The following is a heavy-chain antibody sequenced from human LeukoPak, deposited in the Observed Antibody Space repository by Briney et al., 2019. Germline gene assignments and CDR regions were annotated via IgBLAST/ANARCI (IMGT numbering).Heavy chain of an antibody. CDR3: ARGMLTLDY. CDR2: INAGNGNT. D-gene: IGHD2-8*01. CDR1: GYTFTSYA. J-gene: IGHJ4*02. V-gene: IGHV1-3*01. Sequence: ASVKVSCKASGYTFTSYAMHWVRQAPGQRLEWMGWINAGNGNTKYSRKFQGRVTITRDTSASTAYMELSSLRSEDTAVYYCARGMLTLDYWGQGTLVTVSS.